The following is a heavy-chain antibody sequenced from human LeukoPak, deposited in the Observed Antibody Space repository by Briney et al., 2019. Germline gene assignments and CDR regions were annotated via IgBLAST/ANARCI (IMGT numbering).Heavy chain of an antibody. CDR3: ARDMSPENSQIDY. D-gene: IGHD3-10*02. CDR1: GYTFTGYY. CDR2: INPNSGGT. J-gene: IGHJ4*02. Sequence: ASVKVCCKASGYTFTGYYMHWVRQAPGQGLEWMGRINPNSGGTNYAQKFQGRVTMTRDTSISTAYMELSRLRSDDTAVYYCARDMSPENSQIDYWGQGTLVTVSS. V-gene: IGHV1-2*06.